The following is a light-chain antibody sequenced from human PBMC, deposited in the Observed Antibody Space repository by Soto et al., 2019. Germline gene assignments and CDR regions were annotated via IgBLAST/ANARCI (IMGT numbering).Light chain of an antibody. CDR3: QSYDSSLSGVV. V-gene: IGLV1-40*01. Sequence: QSVLTQPPSVSGAPGQRVTISCTGSSSNIGANYDVHWYQQLPGTAPKLLIYDNSNRPSGVPDRFSGSKSGTSASLAITGLQAEDEADYYCQSYDSSLSGVVFGGGTKLTVL. CDR1: SSNIGANYD. CDR2: DNS. J-gene: IGLJ2*01.